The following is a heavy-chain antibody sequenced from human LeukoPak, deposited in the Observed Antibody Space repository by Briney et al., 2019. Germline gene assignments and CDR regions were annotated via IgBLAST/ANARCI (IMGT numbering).Heavy chain of an antibody. CDR3: FGGDY. D-gene: IGHD3-10*01. Sequence: GGSLRLSCAASGFTFSNYGMHWVRQAPGKGLEWVAFIRKDRSDKYYADSVKGRFTIPRDNSMNTLYLQMNSLRTEDTAVYYCFGGDYWGQGTLVTVSS. J-gene: IGHJ4*02. CDR2: IRKDRSDK. V-gene: IGHV3-30*02. CDR1: GFTFSNYG.